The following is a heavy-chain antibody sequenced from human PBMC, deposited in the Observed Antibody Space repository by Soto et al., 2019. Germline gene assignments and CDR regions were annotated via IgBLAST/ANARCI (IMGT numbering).Heavy chain of an antibody. V-gene: IGHV1-18*01. CDR2: ISAHNGNT. Sequence: QVHLVQSGAEVKKPGASVKVSCKASGYTFTSYGTTWVRQAPGQGLEWMGWISAHNGNTDYAQKLQGRVIVTRDTSTRTAYMELRSLRSDGTAVYYCARGRYGDSWGQGDLVTVSS. D-gene: IGHD1-1*01. CDR1: GYTFTSYG. J-gene: IGHJ4*02. CDR3: ARGRYGDS.